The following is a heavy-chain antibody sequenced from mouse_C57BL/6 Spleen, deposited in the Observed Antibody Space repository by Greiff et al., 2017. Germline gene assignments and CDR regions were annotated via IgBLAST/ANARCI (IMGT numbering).Heavy chain of an antibody. D-gene: IGHD1-1*01. CDR2: IYPRDGST. CDR3: ARWDYGSREGYY. CDR1: GYTFTDHT. Sequence: QVQLQQSDAELVQPGASVKLSCTVSGYTFTDHTIHWMKQRPEQGLEWIVYIYPRDGSTKYNETFKGKATLTADKSSRTAYMQLNSLTSEDSAIYLCARWDYGSREGYYWGQGTTLTVSS. V-gene: IGHV1-78*01. J-gene: IGHJ2*01.